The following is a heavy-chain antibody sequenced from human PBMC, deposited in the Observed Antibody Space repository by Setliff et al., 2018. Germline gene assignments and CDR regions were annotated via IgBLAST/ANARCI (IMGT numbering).Heavy chain of an antibody. CDR1: GYTFTGYA. Sequence: ASVKVSCKASGYTFTGYAINWVRQAPGQGLEYLGWINTNTGNPTYVQGFTGRFVFSLDTSVSTAYLQISSLKAEDSAVYYCGRASRFGTIVYRGDYYMDVWGKGTTVTVSS. J-gene: IGHJ6*03. CDR3: GRASRFGTIVYRGDYYMDV. D-gene: IGHD3-10*01. CDR2: INTNTGNP. V-gene: IGHV7-4-1*02.